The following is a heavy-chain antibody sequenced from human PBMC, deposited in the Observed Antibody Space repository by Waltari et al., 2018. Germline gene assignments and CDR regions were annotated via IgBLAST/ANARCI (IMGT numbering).Heavy chain of an antibody. V-gene: IGHV3-23*01. Sequence: ELQLLESGGDFVQPGGSLRLLCAASGFSFGTYAMTWVRQAPGKGLEWVSGISGSGDSIYYADSVKGRFTISRDNSKNTLTLQVNSLRGEDTAVYYCARLNDDHDFQALDFWGQGTLVTVSS. CDR3: ARLNDDHDFQALDF. CDR2: ISGSGDSI. J-gene: IGHJ4*02. CDR1: GFSFGTYA. D-gene: IGHD1-1*01.